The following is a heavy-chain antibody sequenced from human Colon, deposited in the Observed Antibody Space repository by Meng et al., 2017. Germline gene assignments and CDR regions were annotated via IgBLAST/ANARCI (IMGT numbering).Heavy chain of an antibody. D-gene: IGHD6-19*01. CDR2: ISHRGST. Sequence: QVQLQESGPGLVKPSGTLSLTCAVSGGSISSTKWCLWFRPPPGKGLEWIGKISHRGSTNYNPSLKSRVPISVDTSKNQFSLQLSSVTAADTAVYYCARVEVAGLYWGQGTLVTVSS. CDR3: ARVEVAGLY. V-gene: IGHV4-4*02. J-gene: IGHJ4*02. CDR1: GGSISSTKW.